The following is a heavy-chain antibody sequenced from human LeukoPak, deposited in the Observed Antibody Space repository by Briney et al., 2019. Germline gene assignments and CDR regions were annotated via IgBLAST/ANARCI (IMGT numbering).Heavy chain of an antibody. CDR2: ICYSEST. V-gene: IGHV4-59*08. D-gene: IGHD7-27*01. CDR1: GGSISSSY. CDR3: ARLTGDRNYYYGMDV. J-gene: IGHJ6*02. Sequence: PSETLSLTCTVSGGSISSSYWSWIRQPPGKGLEWIACICYSESTNYNPSLKNRVSISVDTSKNRFSLKLSSVTAADTAVYYCARLTGDRNYYYGMDVWGQGTTVTVSS.